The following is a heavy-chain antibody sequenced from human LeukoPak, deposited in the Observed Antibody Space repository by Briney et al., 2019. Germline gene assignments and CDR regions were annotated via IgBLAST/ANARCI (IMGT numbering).Heavy chain of an antibody. V-gene: IGHV4-39*07. D-gene: IGHD2-15*01. J-gene: IGHJ4*02. CDR3: ASRAATAIRSSIDY. Sequence: PSETLSLTCTVSGGSISSSSYYWGWIRQPPGKGLEWIGEIYHSGSTNYNPSLKSRVTISVDKSKNQFSLKLSSVTAADTAVYYCASRAATAIRSSIDYWGQGTLVTVSS. CDR1: GGSISSSSYY. CDR2: IYHSGST.